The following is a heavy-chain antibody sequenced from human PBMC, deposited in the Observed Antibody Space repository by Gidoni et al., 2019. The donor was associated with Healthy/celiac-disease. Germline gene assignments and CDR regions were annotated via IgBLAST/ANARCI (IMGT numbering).Heavy chain of an antibody. CDR2: INPSGGST. Sequence: QVQLVQSGAEVKKPGASVTVSCKASGYTFTSYYMHWVRQAPGQGLEWMGIINPSGGSTSYAQKFQGRVTMTRDTSTSTVYMELSSLRSEDTAVYYCARDKTYYDGSGSYPYYWGQGTLVTVSS. CDR3: ARDKTYYDGSGSYPYY. CDR1: GYTFTSYY. D-gene: IGHD3-10*01. V-gene: IGHV1-46*01. J-gene: IGHJ4*02.